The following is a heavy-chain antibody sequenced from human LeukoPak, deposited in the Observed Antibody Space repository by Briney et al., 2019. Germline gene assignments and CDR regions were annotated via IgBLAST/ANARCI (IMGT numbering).Heavy chain of an antibody. CDR1: GFSFSNHW. J-gene: IGHJ5*01. D-gene: IGHD1-14*01. CDR3: ARGGNRFDS. V-gene: IGHV3-7*05. CDR2: IKQDGGDK. Sequence: GGSLRLSCAASGFSFSNHWMSWARQAPGKGLEWVANIKQDGGDKYYVDSVKGRFTISRDNAKNSLYLQMNSLRAEDTAVYYCARGGNRFDSWGQGTPVTVSS.